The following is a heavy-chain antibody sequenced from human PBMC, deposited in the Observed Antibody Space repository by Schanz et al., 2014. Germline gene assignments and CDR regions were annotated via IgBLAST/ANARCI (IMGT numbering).Heavy chain of an antibody. D-gene: IGHD3-10*01. CDR1: GFTVDSNY. Sequence: DVQVVESGGDLVQPGGSLRLSCAASGFTVDSNYMSWVRQAPGKGLEWVSIIYPDGSTNYGDSMKGRFTVSRDEWKNTLYLQMNRLRGEDSAVYYCARPSGSYFWAFDIWGQGTMVPVSS. CDR2: IYPDGST. V-gene: IGHV3-66*01. J-gene: IGHJ3*02. CDR3: ARPSGSYFWAFDI.